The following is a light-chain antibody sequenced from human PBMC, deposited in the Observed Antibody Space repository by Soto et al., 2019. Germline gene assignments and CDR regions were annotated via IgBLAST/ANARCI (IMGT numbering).Light chain of an antibody. CDR3: LQDYNYPRT. V-gene: IGKV1-6*01. J-gene: IGKJ1*01. CDR1: QGIRND. Sequence: IQRTDSPSSLSASVVYRVRITFLASQGIRNDLGWYQQKPGKAPKLLIYAASSLQSGVPSRFSGSGSGTDFTLTISSLQPEDFATYYCLQDYNYPRTFGQGTKVDIK. CDR2: AAS.